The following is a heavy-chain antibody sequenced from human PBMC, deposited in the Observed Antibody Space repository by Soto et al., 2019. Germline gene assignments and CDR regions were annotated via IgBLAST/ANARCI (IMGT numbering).Heavy chain of an antibody. CDR1: GYTFTSYG. CDR3: ARAYYDFWSGYSSPYYFDY. Sequence: ASVKVSCKASGYTFTSYGISWVRQAPGQGLEWMGWISAYNGNTNYAQKLQGRVTMTTDKSTSTAYMELRSLRSDDTAVYYCARAYYDFWSGYSSPYYFDYWGQGTLVTVSS. D-gene: IGHD3-3*01. CDR2: ISAYNGNT. J-gene: IGHJ4*02. V-gene: IGHV1-18*01.